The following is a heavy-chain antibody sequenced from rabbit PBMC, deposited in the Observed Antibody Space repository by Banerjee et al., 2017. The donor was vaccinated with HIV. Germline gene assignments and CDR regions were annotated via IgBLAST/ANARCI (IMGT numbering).Heavy chain of an antibody. V-gene: IGHV1S45*01. CDR1: GFDFSNSYW. J-gene: IGHJ4*01. CDR2: IITSSGSI. D-gene: IGHD8-1*01. Sequence: QEQLEESGGDLVKPEGSLTLTCTASGFDFSNSYWICWVRQAPGKGLESVACIITSSGSIWYASWVNGRFTISKTSSTTVTLQMTSLTAADTATYFCARNRAGGYNGGGYDMAFGLWGPGTLVTVS. CDR3: ARNRAGGYNGGGYDMAFGL.